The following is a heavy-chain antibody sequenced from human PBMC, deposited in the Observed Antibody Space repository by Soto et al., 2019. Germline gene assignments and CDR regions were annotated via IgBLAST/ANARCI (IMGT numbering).Heavy chain of an antibody. D-gene: IGHD1-20*01. CDR3: AKAKNDYNWDNRPPFDY. Sequence: HPRGSLRLSCEASVFTLRNYAMTWIRQAPGKGLEWVSLISANDVGTYYAESVKTRLTISTDQSRNTVYLQMDSLRADDTAIYYCAKAKNDYNWDNRPPFDYWGQGTLVTVSS. CDR1: VFTLRNYA. V-gene: IGHV3-23*01. J-gene: IGHJ4*02. CDR2: ISANDVGT.